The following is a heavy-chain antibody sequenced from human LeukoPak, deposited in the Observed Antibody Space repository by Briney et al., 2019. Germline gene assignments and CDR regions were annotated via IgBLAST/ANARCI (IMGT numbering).Heavy chain of an antibody. V-gene: IGHV3-21*04. J-gene: IGHJ3*02. Sequence: GGSLRLSCAASGFTFSSYSMNWVRQAPGKGLEWVSSISTSSRYISYADSVRGRFTISRDNAKNSLYLQMNSLRAEDTAVYYCARDGGGDIVVAFAFDIWGQGTMVTVSS. D-gene: IGHD2-15*01. CDR3: ARDGGGDIVVAFAFDI. CDR2: ISTSSRYI. CDR1: GFTFSSYS.